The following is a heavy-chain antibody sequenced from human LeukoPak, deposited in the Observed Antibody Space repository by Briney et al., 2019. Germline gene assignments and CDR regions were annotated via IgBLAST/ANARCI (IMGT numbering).Heavy chain of an antibody. V-gene: IGHV4-61*05. D-gene: IGHD5-24*01. Sequence: PSETLSLTCTVSGDSISSSNYYWGWIRQPPGKGLEWIGYIYYSGCTNYNPSLKSRVTISVDTSKNQFSLKLSSVTAADAAVYYCARHNRRDGYWGNYYYGMDVWGQGTTVTVSS. CDR3: ARHNRRDGYWGNYYYGMDV. J-gene: IGHJ6*02. CDR2: IYYSGCT. CDR1: GDSISSSNYY.